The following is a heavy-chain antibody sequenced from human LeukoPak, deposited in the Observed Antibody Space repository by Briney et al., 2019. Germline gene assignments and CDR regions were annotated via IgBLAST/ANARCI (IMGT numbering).Heavy chain of an antibody. CDR1: GGSISRSSFY. CDR2: IHYSGSA. V-gene: IGHV4-39*07. CDR3: ARAVAYFDY. D-gene: IGHD4-23*01. J-gene: IGHJ4*02. Sequence: SETLSLTCSVSGGSISRSSFYWGWIRQPPGKGLEWIGRIHYSGSAYYSPSLKSRVTISVDTSKNQFSLKLSSVTAADTAVYYCARAVAYFDYWGQGTLVTVSS.